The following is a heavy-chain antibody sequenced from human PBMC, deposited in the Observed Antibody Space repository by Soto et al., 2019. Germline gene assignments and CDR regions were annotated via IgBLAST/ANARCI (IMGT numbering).Heavy chain of an antibody. J-gene: IGHJ4*02. Sequence: GGALRHSCAASGFNFTRYSMNWVRQVQGKGLEWVSSISSTINYIYYGDSMKGRFTISRDNAKNSLYLEMNSLRAEDTAVYYCARESEDLTSNFDYWGQGTLVTVSS. V-gene: IGHV3-21*06. CDR2: ISSTINYI. CDR1: GFNFTRYS. CDR3: ARESEDLTSNFDY.